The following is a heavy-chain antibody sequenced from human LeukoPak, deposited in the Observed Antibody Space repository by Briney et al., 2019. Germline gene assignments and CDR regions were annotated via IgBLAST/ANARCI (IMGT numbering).Heavy chain of an antibody. CDR1: GFSFSAYW. Sequence: GSLRLSCAASGFSFSAYWMTWVRQAPGTGLEWVANINPAGTETYYVDPVKGRFTISRDNAKNLLYLQMNSLRAEDTAVYYCARFGYVAAVDLWGQGNLVTVSS. CDR2: INPAGTET. V-gene: IGHV3-7*01. CDR3: ARFGYVAAVDL. D-gene: IGHD2-15*01. J-gene: IGHJ4*02.